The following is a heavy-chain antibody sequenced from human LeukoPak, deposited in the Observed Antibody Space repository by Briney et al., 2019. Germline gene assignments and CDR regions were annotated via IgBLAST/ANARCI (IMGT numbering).Heavy chain of an antibody. D-gene: IGHD6-19*01. V-gene: IGHV1-8*01. CDR2: MNPNSGNT. CDR1: GYTFTSYD. CDR3: ARGGSGWYGNNWFDP. Sequence: ASVKLSCKASGYTFTSYDINWVRRATGQGLEWMGWMNPNSGNTGYAQKFQGRVTMTRNTSISTAYMELSSLRSEDTAVYYCARGGSGWYGNNWFDPWGQGTLVTVSS. J-gene: IGHJ5*02.